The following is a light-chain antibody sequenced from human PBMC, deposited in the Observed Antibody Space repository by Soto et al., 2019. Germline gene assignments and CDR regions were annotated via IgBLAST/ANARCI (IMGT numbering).Light chain of an antibody. V-gene: IGKV3-20*01. J-gene: IGKJ1*01. CDR2: GAS. CDR3: QQYGSSPRT. Sequence: EIVLTQSPGTLSLSPGERVTLSCRTTQSGFSSYLSWYQQKPGQAPRLLIYGASNRATGIPDRFSGSGSGTDFTLTISRLEPEDFAVYYCQQYGSSPRTFGQGTKVDIK. CDR1: QSGFSSY.